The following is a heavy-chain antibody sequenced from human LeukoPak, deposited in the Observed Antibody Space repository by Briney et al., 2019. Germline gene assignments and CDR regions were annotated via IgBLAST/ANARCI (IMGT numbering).Heavy chain of an antibody. V-gene: IGHV1-2*02. CDR1: GYTFTGYY. CDR3: ARSVDFDWLFNFDY. D-gene: IGHD3-9*01. J-gene: IGHJ4*02. Sequence: GASVKVSCKASGYTFTGYYMHWVRQAPGQGLKWMGWINPNSGRTNYAQKFQGRVTMTRDTSISTAYMELSRLRSDDTAVYYCARSVDFDWLFNFDYWGQGTLVTVSS. CDR2: INPNSGRT.